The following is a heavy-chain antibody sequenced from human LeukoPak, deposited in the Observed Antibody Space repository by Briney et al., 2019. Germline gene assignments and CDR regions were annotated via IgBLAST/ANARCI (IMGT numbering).Heavy chain of an antibody. CDR3: ARQGGGFWYFDL. D-gene: IGHD6-25*01. Sequence: SETLSLTCTVSGGSISSYYWSWIRQPPGKGLEWIGYIYYSGSTNYNPSLKSRVTVSVDTSKNQFALKLSSVTAADTAVYYCARQGGGFWYFDLWGRGTLVTVSS. V-gene: IGHV4-59*08. CDR1: GGSISSYY. CDR2: IYYSGST. J-gene: IGHJ2*01.